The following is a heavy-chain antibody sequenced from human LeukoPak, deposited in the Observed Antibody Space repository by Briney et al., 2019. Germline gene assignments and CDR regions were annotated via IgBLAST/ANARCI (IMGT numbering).Heavy chain of an antibody. CDR2: IETDGNKN. Sequence: GGSLSLSCAAYAFTFSDNWMSWVRQAPGMGLEWVANIETDGNKNTQVESVKGRITIYRDNDRISLYRQMNSVIVEDTAVYYCARDIPSGFYTPDYWVRGTLVTVSS. D-gene: IGHD5-12*01. CDR1: AFTFSDNW. V-gene: IGHV3-7*01. CDR3: ARDIPSGFYTPDY. J-gene: IGHJ4*02.